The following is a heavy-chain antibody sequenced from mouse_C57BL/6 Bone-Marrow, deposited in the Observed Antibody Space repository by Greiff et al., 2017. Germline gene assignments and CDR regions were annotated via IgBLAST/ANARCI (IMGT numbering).Heavy chain of an antibody. CDR3: ARSLIVARAMDY. Sequence: QVTLKECGPGILQSSQTLSLTCSFSGFSLSTSGMGVSWIRQPSGKGLEWLAHIYWDDDTRYNPSLKSRLTISKDTSRNKVFLKITSVDTADTATYYCARSLIVARAMDYWGQGTSVTVSS. CDR1: GFSLSTSGMG. V-gene: IGHV8-12*01. J-gene: IGHJ4*01. D-gene: IGHD2-4*01. CDR2: IYWDDDT.